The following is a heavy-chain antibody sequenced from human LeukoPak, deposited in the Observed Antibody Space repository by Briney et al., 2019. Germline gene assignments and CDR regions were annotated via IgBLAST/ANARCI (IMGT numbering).Heavy chain of an antibody. CDR1: GFTFSSYA. V-gene: IGHV3-7*04. CDR3: VRGQRGYNP. J-gene: IGHJ5*02. CDR2: IKQDGSEK. D-gene: IGHD5-18*01. Sequence: GGSLRLSCAASGFTFSSYAMSWVRQAPEKGLEWVANIKQDGSEKYYVDSVKGRFTISRDNAKNSLYLQMNSLRAEDTAVYYCVRGQRGYNPWGQGTLVTVSS.